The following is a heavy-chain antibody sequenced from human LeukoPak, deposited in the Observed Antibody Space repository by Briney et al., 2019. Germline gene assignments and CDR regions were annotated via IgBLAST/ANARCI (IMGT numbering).Heavy chain of an antibody. CDR2: IYYRGST. Sequence: SETLSLTCTVSGGSISSSSYYWGWIRQPPGKGLEWIGSIYYRGSTYYNPSLKSRVTISVDTSKNQFSLKLSSVTAADTAVYYCARESDPYYYGMDVWGQGTTVTVSS. CDR1: GGSISSSSYY. J-gene: IGHJ6*02. D-gene: IGHD2-21*02. V-gene: IGHV4-39*07. CDR3: ARESDPYYYGMDV.